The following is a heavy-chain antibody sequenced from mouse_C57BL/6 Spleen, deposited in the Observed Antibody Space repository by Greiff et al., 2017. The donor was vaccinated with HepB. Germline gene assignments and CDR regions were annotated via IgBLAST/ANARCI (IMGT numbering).Heavy chain of an antibody. CDR2: IYPSDSET. J-gene: IGHJ2*01. V-gene: IGHV1-61*01. CDR3: ARRNYGLYYFDY. CDR1: GYTFTSYW. Sequence: VQLQQPGAELVRPGSSVKLSCKASGYTFTSYWMDWVKQRPGQGLEWIGNIYPSDSETHYNQKFKDKATLTVDKSSSTAYMQLSSLTSEDSAVYYCARRNYGLYYFDYWGQGTTLTVSS. D-gene: IGHD2-2*01.